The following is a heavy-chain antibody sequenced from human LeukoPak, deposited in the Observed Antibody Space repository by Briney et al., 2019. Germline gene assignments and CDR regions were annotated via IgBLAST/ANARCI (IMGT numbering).Heavy chain of an antibody. J-gene: IGHJ3*02. CDR1: GGSFSGYY. Sequence: SETLSLTCAVYGGSFSGYYWSWIRQPPGKGLEWIGSINYSGSTYYNPSLKSRITISVAASKNQFSLKLSSVTAADTAFYYCARYIVSYPHDAFDIWGQGTMVTVSS. V-gene: IGHV4-34*10. CDR3: ARYIVSYPHDAFDI. CDR2: INYSGST. D-gene: IGHD1-26*01.